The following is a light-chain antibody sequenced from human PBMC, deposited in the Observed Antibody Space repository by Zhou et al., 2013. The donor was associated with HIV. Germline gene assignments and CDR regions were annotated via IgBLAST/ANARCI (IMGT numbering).Light chain of an antibody. V-gene: IGKV1-39*01. CDR1: HSISSW. Sequence: DIQMTQSPSTLSASVGDRVTITCRASHSISSWLAWYQQKPGKAPKLLIYGASSLQSGVPSRFSGSGSGTDFTLTISSLQPEDFATYYCQQSYKTLWLTFGGGTKVEIK. CDR3: QQSYKTLWLT. J-gene: IGKJ4*01. CDR2: GAS.